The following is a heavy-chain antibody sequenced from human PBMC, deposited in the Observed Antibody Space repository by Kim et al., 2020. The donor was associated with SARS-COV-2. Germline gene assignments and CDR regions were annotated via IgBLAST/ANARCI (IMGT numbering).Heavy chain of an antibody. V-gene: IGHV4-4*09. J-gene: IGHJ6*02. CDR3: AKIGWGGDV. Sequence: SGISHYSPSLKSRVNILLDTSKNQFSLKLTSGTATDTAVYYCAKIGWGGDVWGQGTTVTVSS. CDR2: SGIS. D-gene: IGHD3-10*01.